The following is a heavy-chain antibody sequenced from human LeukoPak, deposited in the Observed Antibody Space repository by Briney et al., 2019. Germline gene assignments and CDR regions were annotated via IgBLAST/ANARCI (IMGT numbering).Heavy chain of an antibody. Sequence: GGSLRLSCVASGFSFDTFPMHWVRQAPGKALEGVSGISCSSNAIGYADSVKGRFTISRDNAKNSLYLQMNTLIPEDTALYYCAKGMLRYFYAMDVWGQGTTVAVS. CDR2: ISCSSNAI. CDR3: AKGMLRYFYAMDV. D-gene: IGHD3-9*01. CDR1: GFSFDTFP. V-gene: IGHV3-9*01. J-gene: IGHJ6*02.